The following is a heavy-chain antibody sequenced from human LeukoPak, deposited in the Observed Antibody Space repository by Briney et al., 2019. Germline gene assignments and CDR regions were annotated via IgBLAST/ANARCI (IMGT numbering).Heavy chain of an antibody. J-gene: IGHJ4*02. CDR1: GFTFDDYG. V-gene: IGHV3-20*04. D-gene: IGHD6-19*01. CDR3: AKDLAAEGFDY. Sequence: GGSLRLSCAASGFTFDDYGMSWVRQAPGKGLEWVSGINWNGGSTGYADSVKGRFTISRDNAKNSLYLQMNSLRAEDTAVYYCAKDLAAEGFDYWGQGTLVTVSS. CDR2: INWNGGST.